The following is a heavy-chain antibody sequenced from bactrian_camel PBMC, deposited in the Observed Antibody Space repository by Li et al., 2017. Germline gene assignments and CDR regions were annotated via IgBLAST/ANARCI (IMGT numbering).Heavy chain of an antibody. J-gene: IGHJ4*01. CDR3: AARLPLGGCGLAAFPDGY. D-gene: IGHD3*01. V-gene: IGHV3S40*01. Sequence: DVQLVESGGGLVQPGGSLRLSCAASGYTYSSNCMGWFRQAPGKEREGVAAIDRGGVRTWYDDSVKGRFTISQDNAQNTVYLQMNALKPEDTAMYYCAARLPLGGCGLAAFPDGYWGRGTQVTVS. CDR2: IDRGGVRT. CDR1: GYTYSSNC.